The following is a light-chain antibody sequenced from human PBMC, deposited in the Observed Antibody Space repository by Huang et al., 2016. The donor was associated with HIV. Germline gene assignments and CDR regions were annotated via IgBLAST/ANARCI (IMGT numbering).Light chain of an antibody. CDR1: RSVSTN. CDR3: HQYNNWLLS. CDR2: GSS. J-gene: IGKJ4*01. V-gene: IGKV3-15*01. Sequence: EIVMTQSPATLSVSPGQRVTLSCRANRSVSTNVAWYQQRHGQAHRLLIYGSSTRAPGIPARFSGSGSGTDFSLTISSLQSEDFALYYCHQYNNWLLSFGGGTRV.